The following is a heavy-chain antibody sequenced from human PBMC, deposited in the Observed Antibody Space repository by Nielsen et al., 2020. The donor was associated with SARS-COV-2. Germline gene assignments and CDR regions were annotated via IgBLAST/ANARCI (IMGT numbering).Heavy chain of an antibody. V-gene: IGHV3-21*01. CDR2: ISSSSSYI. Sequence: GESLKISCAASGFTFSSYSMNWVRQAPGKGLEWVSSISSSSSYIYYADSVKGRFTISRDNAKNSLYLQMNSLRAEDTAVYYCARALRLGMDVWGQGTTVTVSS. J-gene: IGHJ6*02. CDR3: ARALRLGMDV. D-gene: IGHD5-12*01. CDR1: GFTFSSYS.